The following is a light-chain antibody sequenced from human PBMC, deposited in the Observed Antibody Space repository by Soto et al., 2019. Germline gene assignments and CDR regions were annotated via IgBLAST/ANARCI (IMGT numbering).Light chain of an antibody. CDR1: QSVRSN. V-gene: IGKV3-15*01. CDR3: QQRRDWPLT. Sequence: EIVMTQSPATLSVSPGERATLSCRASQSVRSNLAWYQQKPGRAPRLLMYGASNRVTGVPARFSGSGSGTDFTLTISSVQSEDFAVYYCQQRRDWPLTFGQGTRLEIK. J-gene: IGKJ5*01. CDR2: GAS.